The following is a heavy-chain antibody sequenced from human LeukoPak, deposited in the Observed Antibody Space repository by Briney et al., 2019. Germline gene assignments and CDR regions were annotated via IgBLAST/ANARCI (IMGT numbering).Heavy chain of an antibody. V-gene: IGHV4-30-4*08. CDR3: ARDGAAKLCGGDCYDDAFDI. J-gene: IGHJ3*02. CDR1: GGSISSGDYY. Sequence: SETLSLTCTVSGGSISSGDYYWSWIRQPPGKGLEWIGYIYYSGSTYYNPSLKSRVTISVDTSKNQFSLKLSSVTAADTAVYYCARDGAAKLCGGDCYDDAFDIWGQGTMVTVSS. D-gene: IGHD2-21*02. CDR2: IYYSGST.